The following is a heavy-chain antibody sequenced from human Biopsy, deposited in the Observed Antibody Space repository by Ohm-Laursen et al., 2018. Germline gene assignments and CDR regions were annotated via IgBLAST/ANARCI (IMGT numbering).Heavy chain of an antibody. Sequence: QTLSLACAISGDSVSSNRAAWNWIRQSPSRGLEWLGRTFYRAKWYTDFAVSVKSRITLTPDPSTNQFSLQLNSVTPDDTAVYYCARSGSDSLNYYFDFWGQGTLVTVSS. CDR1: GDSVSSNRAA. J-gene: IGHJ4*02. D-gene: IGHD2-21*02. CDR2: TFYRAKWYT. CDR3: ARSGSDSLNYYFDF. V-gene: IGHV6-1*01.